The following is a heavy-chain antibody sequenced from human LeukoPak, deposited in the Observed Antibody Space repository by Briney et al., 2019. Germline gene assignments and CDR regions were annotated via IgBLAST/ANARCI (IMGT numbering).Heavy chain of an antibody. Sequence: GGSLRLSCAASGFTFSNYWMRWVRQAPRKGLECVSRINTDGTVTTYAASVKGRFTVSRDNADNTMFLQMNSVRDEDTAVYYCATKQWLAPPPDSWGQGTPVTVSS. CDR2: INTDGTVT. CDR3: ATKQWLAPPPDS. D-gene: IGHD6-19*01. V-gene: IGHV3-74*01. CDR1: GFTFSNYW. J-gene: IGHJ4*02.